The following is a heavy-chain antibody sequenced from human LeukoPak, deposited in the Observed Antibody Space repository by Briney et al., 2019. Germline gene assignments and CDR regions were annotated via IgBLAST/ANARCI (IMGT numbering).Heavy chain of an antibody. CDR1: GGTFSSYA. D-gene: IGHD1-1*01. CDR2: IIPLLGTV. CDR3: ARRRGTTETKWNYMDV. J-gene: IGHJ6*03. V-gene: IGHV1-69*13. Sequence: ASVKVSCKASGGTFSSYAISWVRQAPGQGLEWMGGIIPLLGTVNYAQRFQGRVTITADESTSTAYMELSSLRSEDTAVYYCARRRGTTETKWNYMDVWGKGTTVTVSS.